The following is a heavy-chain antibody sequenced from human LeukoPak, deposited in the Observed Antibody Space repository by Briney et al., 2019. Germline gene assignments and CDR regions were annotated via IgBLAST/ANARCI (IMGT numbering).Heavy chain of an antibody. Sequence: GGSLRLSCAASGFTFSSYSMNWVRQAPGKGLEWVSSISSSSSYIYYADSVKGRFTISRDNAKNSLYLQMNSLRAEDTAVYYCARPTPYSSRWGEFDYWGQGTLVTVSS. CDR3: ARPTPYSSRWGEFDY. CDR2: ISSSSSYI. CDR1: GFTFSSYS. J-gene: IGHJ4*02. D-gene: IGHD6-13*01. V-gene: IGHV3-21*01.